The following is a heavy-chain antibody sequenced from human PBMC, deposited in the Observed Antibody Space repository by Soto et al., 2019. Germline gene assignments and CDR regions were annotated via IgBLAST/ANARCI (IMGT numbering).Heavy chain of an antibody. Sequence: SGTLSLTCTVSGASISSGGILGSWIRQHPGKGLEWIGDIYYSGRTYYNPSLKRRLTMSVDMSENQFSLELTFVTAAYMAVCYCVRNVNRSNLFAPRARGTSVPVSS. CDR1: GASISSGGIL. V-gene: IGHV4-31*03. CDR2: IYYSGRT. CDR3: VRNVNRSNLFAP. J-gene: IGHJ1*01.